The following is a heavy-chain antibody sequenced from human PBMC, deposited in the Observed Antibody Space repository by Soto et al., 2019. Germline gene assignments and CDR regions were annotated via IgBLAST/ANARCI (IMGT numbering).Heavy chain of an antibody. J-gene: IGHJ4*02. CDR1: GGSISSGDYY. CDR2: IYYSGST. V-gene: IGHV4-30-4*01. CDR3: ARVIRGDYYGSGSYSYYFDY. Sequence: SETLSLTCTVSGGSISSGDYYWSWIRQPPGKGLEWIGYIYYSGSTYYNPSLKSRITISVDTSKNQFSLKLNSVTAADTAVYYCARVIRGDYYGSGSYSYYFDYWGQGTLVTVSS. D-gene: IGHD3-10*01.